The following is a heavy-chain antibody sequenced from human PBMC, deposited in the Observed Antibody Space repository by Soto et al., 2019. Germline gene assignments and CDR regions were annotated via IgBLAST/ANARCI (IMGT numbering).Heavy chain of an antibody. CDR3: ARGHCSGGSCYRPDAFDI. Sequence: SETLSLTCAANGGTFSGYYCSCIRQPPGKALEWIGEINHSESTNYNPSLKSRVTISVDTSKNQFSLKLSSVTAADTAVYYCARGHCSGGSCYRPDAFDIWGQGTMVTVSS. D-gene: IGHD2-15*01. CDR1: GGTFSGYY. CDR2: INHSEST. J-gene: IGHJ3*02. V-gene: IGHV4-34*01.